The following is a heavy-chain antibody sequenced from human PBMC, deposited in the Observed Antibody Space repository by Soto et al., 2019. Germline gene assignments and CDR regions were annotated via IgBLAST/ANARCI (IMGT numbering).Heavy chain of an antibody. V-gene: IGHV5-10-1*01. CDR1: GYSFTSYW. CDR3: ARYRPPEAHYGMDV. CDR2: VDPSDSYT. D-gene: IGHD3-16*02. J-gene: IGHJ6*02. Sequence: GESLKISCKGSGYSFTSYWISWVRQMPGKGLEWMGRVDPSDSYTNYSPSFQGHVTISADKSISTAYLQWSSLKASDTAIYYCARYRPPEAHYGMDVWGQGTTVTVSS.